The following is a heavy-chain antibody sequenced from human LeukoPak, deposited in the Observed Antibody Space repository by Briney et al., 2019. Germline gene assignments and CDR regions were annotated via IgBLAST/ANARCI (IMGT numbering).Heavy chain of an antibody. CDR1: DDSISDYY. J-gene: IGHJ4*02. CDR3: TRGAGWLIDY. CDR2: FYNSGRS. V-gene: IGHV4-59*12. D-gene: IGHD3-16*01. Sequence: SETLSLTCTVSDDSISDYYRGWIRQPPGKGLEWIGYFYNSGRSTYNPSLKSRVTISADTSKNNFSLKINSVTTADTAVYYCTRGAGWLIDYWGQGILVTVSS.